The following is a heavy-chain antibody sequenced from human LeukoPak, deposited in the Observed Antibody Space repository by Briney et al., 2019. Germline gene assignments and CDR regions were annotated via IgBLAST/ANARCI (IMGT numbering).Heavy chain of an antibody. J-gene: IGHJ6*02. CDR3: ARGDDYYNYGMDV. D-gene: IGHD3-10*01. Sequence: SETLSLTCTVSGGSISSSSYYWGWIRQPPGKGLEWIGSIYYSGNTYYNPSLKSRVTISVDTSKNQFSLKLSSVTAADTAMYYCARGDDYYNYGMDVWGQGTTVTVS. V-gene: IGHV4-39*01. CDR2: IYYSGNT. CDR1: GGSISSSSYY.